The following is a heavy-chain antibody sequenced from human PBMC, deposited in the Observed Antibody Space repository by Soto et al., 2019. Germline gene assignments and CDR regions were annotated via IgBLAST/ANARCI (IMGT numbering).Heavy chain of an antibody. CDR1: GGSISSGGYY. V-gene: IGHV4-31*03. CDR2: IYYSGST. Sequence: SETLSLTCTVSGGSISSGGYYWSWIRQHPGKGLEWIGYIYYSGSTYYNPSLKSRVTISVDTSKNQFSLKLSSVTAADTAVYYCARVGLGAPYYYCMDVWGQGTTVTVSS. D-gene: IGHD3-16*01. CDR3: ARVGLGAPYYYCMDV. J-gene: IGHJ6*02.